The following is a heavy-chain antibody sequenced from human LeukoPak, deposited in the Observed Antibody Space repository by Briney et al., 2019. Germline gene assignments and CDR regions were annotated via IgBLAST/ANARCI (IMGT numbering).Heavy chain of an antibody. Sequence: SETLSLTCTVSGYSLHSAYYWGWIRQPPRKGLEWIGSISHSGSPYYTPSLKSRVTISIDTHKNQIPLKVISVTAADTAIYYCARESGSYLRRSWLNPWGQGTLVTVCS. CDR1: GYSLHSAYY. V-gene: IGHV4-38-2*02. J-gene: IGHJ5*02. CDR2: ISHSGSP. CDR3: ARESGSYLRRSWLNP. D-gene: IGHD3-10*02.